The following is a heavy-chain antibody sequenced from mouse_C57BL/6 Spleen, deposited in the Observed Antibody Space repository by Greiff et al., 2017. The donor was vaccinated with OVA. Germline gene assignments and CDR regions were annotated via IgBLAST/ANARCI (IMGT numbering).Heavy chain of an antibody. J-gene: IGHJ4*01. D-gene: IGHD4-1*01. CDR2: ISSGSSTI. Sequence: EVMLVESGGGLVKPGGSLKLSCAASGFTFSDYGMHWVRQAPEKGLEWVAYISSGSSTIYYADTVKGRFTISRDNAKNTLFLQMTSLRSEDTAMYYCARTLGRYYYAMDYWGQGTSVTVSS. CDR3: ARTLGRYYYAMDY. V-gene: IGHV5-17*01. CDR1: GFTFSDYG.